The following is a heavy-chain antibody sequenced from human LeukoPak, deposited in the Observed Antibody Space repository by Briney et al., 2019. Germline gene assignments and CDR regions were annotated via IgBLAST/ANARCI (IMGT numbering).Heavy chain of an antibody. D-gene: IGHD6-19*01. V-gene: IGHV3-53*05. CDR2: LYSGGAT. CDR3: AREFSGCDY. Sequence: GGSLRLSCAVSGFSVSSNYMTWVRQAPGKGLEWVSVLYSGGATYYADFVKGRFTISRDDSKNTLYLQMNSLRAEDTAVYYCAREFSGCDYWGQGTLVTVSS. CDR1: GFSVSSNY. J-gene: IGHJ4*02.